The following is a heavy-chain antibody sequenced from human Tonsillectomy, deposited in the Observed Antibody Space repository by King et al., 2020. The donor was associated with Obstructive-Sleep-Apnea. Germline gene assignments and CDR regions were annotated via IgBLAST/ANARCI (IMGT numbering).Heavy chain of an antibody. J-gene: IGHJ4*02. V-gene: IGHV3-23*04. CDR3: ATSWSGYYYFDY. CDR2: LEADGDSV. Sequence: VQLVESGGALVHPGGSLRLSCAAAGFTFNNYCMNWVRQAPGKGLEWVSSLEADGDSVYFADSVKGRFTISRVNSKNTLYLQMNSLRAEDTAIYYCATSWSGYYYFDYWGQGSLVTVSS. CDR1: GFTFNNYC. D-gene: IGHD3-3*01.